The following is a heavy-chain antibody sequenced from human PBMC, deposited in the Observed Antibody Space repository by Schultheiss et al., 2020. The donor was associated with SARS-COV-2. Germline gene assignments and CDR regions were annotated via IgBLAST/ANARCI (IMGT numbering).Heavy chain of an antibody. CDR3: ARDGGAIFGPYYYMDV. J-gene: IGHJ6*03. V-gene: IGHV3-30*03. CDR2: ISYDGSNK. CDR1: GFTFSSYG. D-gene: IGHD3-3*01. Sequence: GGSLRLSCAASGFTFSSYGMHWVRQAPGKGLEWVAVISYDGSNKYYADSVKGRFTISRDNSKNTLYLQMNSLRAEDTAVYYCARDGGAIFGPYYYMDVWGKGTTVTVSS.